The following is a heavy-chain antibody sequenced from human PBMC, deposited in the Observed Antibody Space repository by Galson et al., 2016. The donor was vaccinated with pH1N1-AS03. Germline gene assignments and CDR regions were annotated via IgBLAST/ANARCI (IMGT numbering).Heavy chain of an antibody. J-gene: IGHJ4*02. CDR2: ITPIFGTT. V-gene: IGHV1-69*13. Sequence: SVKVSCKASGVIFRNFAITWVRQAPGQGLEWMGRITPIFGTTKYAQKFQGRVTLTADDSTSTAYMELSFLRSEDTAIYYCARVRGEFYDSSGYYDSWGQGTLVSVSS. CDR1: GVIFRNFA. CDR3: ARVRGEFYDSSGYYDS. D-gene: IGHD3-22*01.